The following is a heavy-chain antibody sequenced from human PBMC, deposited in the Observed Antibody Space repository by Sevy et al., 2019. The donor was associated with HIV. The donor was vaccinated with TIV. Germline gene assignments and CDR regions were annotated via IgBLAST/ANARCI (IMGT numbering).Heavy chain of an antibody. D-gene: IGHD6-19*01. CDR1: GFSFNTHA. Sequence: GGSLRLSCAASGFSFNTHAMHWVRQAQGKGLDWVALISYDGSAKYYADSVKGRFTVSRDDSKNTLYLQMNSLRPEDSAVYYCAREGGHTSAWTPGKYWGQGTQVTVSS. CDR3: AREGGHTSAWTPGKY. J-gene: IGHJ4*02. CDR2: ISYDGSAK. V-gene: IGHV3-30-3*01.